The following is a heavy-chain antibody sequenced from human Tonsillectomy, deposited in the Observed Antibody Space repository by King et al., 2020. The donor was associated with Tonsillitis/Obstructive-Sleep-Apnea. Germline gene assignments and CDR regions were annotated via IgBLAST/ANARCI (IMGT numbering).Heavy chain of an antibody. CDR3: VRDDKDGRYFDY. Sequence: QLVQSGAEVKKPGASVKVSCKASGYTFSRNYLHWVLQAPGQGLEWMGIINPHRGNTTYAQKFQGRVTMTSDKYTSTVNMELSSLRSEDTAVYYCVRDDKDGRYFDYWGQGSLVTVSS. J-gene: IGHJ4*02. CDR1: GYTFSRNY. D-gene: IGHD2-15*01. V-gene: IGHV1-46*01. CDR2: INPHRGNT.